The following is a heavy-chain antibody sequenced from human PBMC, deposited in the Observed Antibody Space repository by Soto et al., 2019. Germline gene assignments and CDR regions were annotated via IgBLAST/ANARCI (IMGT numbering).Heavy chain of an antibody. J-gene: IGHJ5*02. D-gene: IGHD3-10*01. CDR3: ARVGYYYGSGRYNWFDP. V-gene: IGHV4-59*01. Sequence: SETMSLTCTFAGDSISSYYWSWIRQPPGKGLEWIGYIYYSGSTNYNPSLKSRVTISVDTSKNQFSLKLSSVTAADTAVYYCARVGYYYGSGRYNWFDPWGQGTLVTVSS. CDR2: IYYSGST. CDR1: GDSISSYY.